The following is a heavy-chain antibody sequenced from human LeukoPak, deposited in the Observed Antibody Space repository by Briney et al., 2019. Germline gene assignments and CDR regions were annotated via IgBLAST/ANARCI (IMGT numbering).Heavy chain of an antibody. V-gene: IGHV1-69*05. Sequence: ASVKVSCRASGGTFSSYAISWVRQAPGQGLEWMGRIIPIFGTANYAQKFQGRVTITTDESTSTAYMELSSLRSEDTAVYYCARAHPITGTKGFYFDYWGQGTLVTVSS. CDR2: IIPIFGTA. CDR3: ARAHPITGTKGFYFDY. D-gene: IGHD1-7*01. J-gene: IGHJ4*02. CDR1: GGTFSSYA.